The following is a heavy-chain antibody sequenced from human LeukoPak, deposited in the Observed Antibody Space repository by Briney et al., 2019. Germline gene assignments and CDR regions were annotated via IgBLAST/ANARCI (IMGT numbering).Heavy chain of an antibody. V-gene: IGHV3-23*01. J-gene: IGHJ4*02. Sequence: GGSLRLSCAASGFTFSSYAMSWVRQAPEKGLEWVSTISGSGGGTYYADSVKGRFIISRDDSKNTLYLQMNSLRAEDTAVYYCVKDLGRYRNNCFDYWGQGTLVTVPS. CDR1: GFTFSSYA. D-gene: IGHD1-26*01. CDR2: ISGSGGGT. CDR3: VKDLGRYRNNCFDY.